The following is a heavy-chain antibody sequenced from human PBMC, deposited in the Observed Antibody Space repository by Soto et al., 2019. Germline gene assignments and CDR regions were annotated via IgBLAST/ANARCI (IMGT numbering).Heavy chain of an antibody. CDR3: ARDRDSSSHYYYGMDV. CDR2: IYYSGST. D-gene: IGHD6-6*01. V-gene: IGHV4-61*01. Sequence: TSETLSLTCTVSGGSVSSGSHYWSWIRQPPGKGLEWIGYIYYSGSTNYNPSLKSRVTISVDTSKNQFSLKLSSVTAADTAVYYCARDRDSSSHYYYGMDVWGQGTTVTVSS. J-gene: IGHJ6*02. CDR1: GGSVSSGSHY.